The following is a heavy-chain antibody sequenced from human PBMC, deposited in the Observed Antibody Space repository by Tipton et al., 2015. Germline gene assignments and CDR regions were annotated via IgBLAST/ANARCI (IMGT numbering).Heavy chain of an antibody. CDR1: GFTLSRYA. D-gene: IGHD6-19*01. CDR3: AKEVVAVGAAFSDY. J-gene: IGHJ4*02. CDR2: ITTNGYST. Sequence: GSLRLSCSAAGFTLSRYAMNWVRQAPGKGLEYVSAITTNGYSTYYADSVRGRFTISRDNSKNTLYLQMNSLRAEDTAVYYCAKEVVAVGAAFSDYWGQGTLVTVSS. V-gene: IGHV3-64*04.